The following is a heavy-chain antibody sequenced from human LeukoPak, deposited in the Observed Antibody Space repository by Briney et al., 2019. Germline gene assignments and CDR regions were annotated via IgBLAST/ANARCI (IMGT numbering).Heavy chain of an antibody. CDR2: ISSSSSTI. Sequence: PGGSLRLSCAASGFTFSSYSMNWVRQAPGKGLEWVSYISSSSSTIYYADSVKGRFTISRDNAKNSLYLQMNSLRAEDTAVYCCARSGRAATIFGVVIIPEIFDYWGQGTLVTVSS. CDR1: GFTFSSYS. V-gene: IGHV3-48*01. D-gene: IGHD3-3*01. J-gene: IGHJ4*02. CDR3: ARSGRAATIFGVVIIPEIFDY.